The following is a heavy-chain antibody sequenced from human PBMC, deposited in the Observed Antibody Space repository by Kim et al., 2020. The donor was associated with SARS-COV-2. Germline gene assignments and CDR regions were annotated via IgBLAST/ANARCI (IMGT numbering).Heavy chain of an antibody. Sequence: ASVKVSCKTSGYTFSSSYINWVRHVPGHGLEWMGWISPYNGNRYYAEKFEGRVTMTADTSTSTAYMELKSLRRDDTAVYYCARTGGLYYYAAVAYSQYWGQGRPLTLSS. J-gene: IGHJ1*01. D-gene: IGHD3-10*01. CDR1: GYTFSSSY. V-gene: IGHV1-18*01. CDR2: ISPYNGNR. CDR3: ARTGGLYYYAAVAYSQY.